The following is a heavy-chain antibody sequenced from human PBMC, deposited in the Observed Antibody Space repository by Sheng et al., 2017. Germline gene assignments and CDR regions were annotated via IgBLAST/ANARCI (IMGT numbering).Heavy chain of an antibody. D-gene: IGHD5-12*01. Sequence: QVQLQESGPGLVKPSETLSLTCAVSGYSISSGYYWGWIRQPPGKGLEWIGSIYHSGSTYYNPSLKSRVTISVDTSKNQFSLKLSSVTAADTAVYYCARVGGWLQFNRWFDPWGQGTLVTVSS. V-gene: IGHV4-38-2*01. CDR2: IYHSGST. CDR3: ARVGGWLQFNRWFDP. CDR1: GYSISSGYY. J-gene: IGHJ5*02.